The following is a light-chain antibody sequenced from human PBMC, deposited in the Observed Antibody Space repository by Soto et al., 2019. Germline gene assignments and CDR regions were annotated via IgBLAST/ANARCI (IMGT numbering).Light chain of an antibody. CDR2: AAS. CDR3: QKYNSAPLT. J-gene: IGKJ4*01. Sequence: DIQMTQSPSSVSASLGDRVTITCRASQGISVYLAWFQQKPGNVPKLLIYAASTLQSGVPSRFSGSGSGTDFTLTISSLQPEDVATYYCQKYNSAPLTFGGGTKVETK. CDR1: QGISVY. V-gene: IGKV1-27*01.